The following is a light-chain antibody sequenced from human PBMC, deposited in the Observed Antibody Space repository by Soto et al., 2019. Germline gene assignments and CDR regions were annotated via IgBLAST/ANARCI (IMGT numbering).Light chain of an antibody. CDR3: QQADSFPLT. CDR2: AAS. CDR1: QLISTY. Sequence: DIQMAQSPSSVSASVGDRVTITCRASQLISTYLVWYQQKPGKAPKVLIYAASSLQSGVPSRFSGSGSGTDFTLTISSLQPEDFATCYCQQADSFPLTFGGGTKVEIK. J-gene: IGKJ4*01. V-gene: IGKV1-12*01.